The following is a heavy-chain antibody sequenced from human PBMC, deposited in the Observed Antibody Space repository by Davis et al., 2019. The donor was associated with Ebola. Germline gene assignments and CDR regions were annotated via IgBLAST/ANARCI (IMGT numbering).Heavy chain of an antibody. Sequence: GESLKISCAASGFTFSSYAMHWVRQAPGKGLEWVAVISYDGSNKYYADSVKGRFTISRDNAKNSLYLQMNSLRAEDTAVYYCARDRMVRGVIILDYWGQGTLVTVSS. CDR1: GFTFSSYA. J-gene: IGHJ4*02. CDR2: ISYDGSNK. CDR3: ARDRMVRGVIILDY. V-gene: IGHV3-30-3*01. D-gene: IGHD3-10*01.